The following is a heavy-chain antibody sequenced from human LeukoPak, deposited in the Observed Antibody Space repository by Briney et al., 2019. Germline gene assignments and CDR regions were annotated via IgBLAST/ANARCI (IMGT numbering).Heavy chain of an antibody. V-gene: IGHV3-20*04. CDR3: ARVRLGTNLDY. CDR1: GFAFEDYG. CDR2: INWNGGST. D-gene: IGHD1/OR15-1a*01. J-gene: IGHJ4*02. Sequence: GGALRLSCAASGFAFEDYGKNWVRQPPGKGLEWVCNINWNGGSTGYADSVKGRFTISRDNAKNSLYLQMNSLRAEDTALYYCARVRLGTNLDYWGQGTLVTVSS.